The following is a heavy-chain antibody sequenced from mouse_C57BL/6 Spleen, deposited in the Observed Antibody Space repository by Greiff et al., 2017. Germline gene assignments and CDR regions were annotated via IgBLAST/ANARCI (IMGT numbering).Heavy chain of an antibody. J-gene: IGHJ2*01. CDR3: ARSPGNYYFDD. CDR2: IYPGDGDP. CDR1: GYAFRSYW. D-gene: IGHD2-1*01. V-gene: IGHV1-80*01. Sequence: QVQLQQSGAELVKPGASVKISCKASGYAFRSYWMNWVKQRPGKGLEWMGKIYPGDGDPNYNGKFKGKATLTADKSSSTAYMQLSSLTAEDSAVYFCARSPGNYYFDDRGNGTTLTV.